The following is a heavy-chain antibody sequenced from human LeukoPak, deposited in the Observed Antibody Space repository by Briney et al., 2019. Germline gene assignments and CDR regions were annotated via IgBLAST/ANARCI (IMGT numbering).Heavy chain of an antibody. Sequence: KPSETLSLTCTVSGGSISSIDYNWGWIRQPPGKGLEWIGSIYYSASTYYNPSLKSRLHISVDTSKNQFSLKLSSVTAADTAVYYCARIHVVWSGYFNWFDPWGQGTLVTVSS. CDR2: IYYSAST. J-gene: IGHJ5*02. V-gene: IGHV4-39*01. CDR1: GGSISSIDYN. CDR3: ARIHVVWSGYFNWFDP. D-gene: IGHD3-3*01.